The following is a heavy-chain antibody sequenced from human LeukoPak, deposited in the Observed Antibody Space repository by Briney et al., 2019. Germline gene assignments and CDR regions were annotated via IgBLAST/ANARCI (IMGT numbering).Heavy chain of an antibody. Sequence: GASVRVSCKASGYVFTNYVFIWVRQAPGQGLEWMGWVSAYNGNTGYAQKLQGRVSMTTDTSTSTAYMDLWSLRSDDTAVYYCTTYNYDILTGQRGNGMDVWGQGTSVTVSS. J-gene: IGHJ6*02. CDR1: GYVFTNYV. D-gene: IGHD3-9*01. CDR3: TTYNYDILTGQRGNGMDV. CDR2: VSAYNGNT. V-gene: IGHV1-18*01.